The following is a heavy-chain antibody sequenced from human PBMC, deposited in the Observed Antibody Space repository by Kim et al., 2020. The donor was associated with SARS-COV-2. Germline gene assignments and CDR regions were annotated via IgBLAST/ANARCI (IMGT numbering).Heavy chain of an antibody. V-gene: IGHV1-69*13. CDR2: IIPIFGTA. J-gene: IGHJ5*02. Sequence: SVKVSCKASGGNFSSYAISWVRQAPGQGLEWMGGIIPIFGTANYAQKFQGRVTITADESTSTAYMELSSLRSEDTAVYYCARVWDWNFGWFDPWGQGTLVTVPS. CDR1: GGNFSSYA. D-gene: IGHD1-7*01. CDR3: ARVWDWNFGWFDP.